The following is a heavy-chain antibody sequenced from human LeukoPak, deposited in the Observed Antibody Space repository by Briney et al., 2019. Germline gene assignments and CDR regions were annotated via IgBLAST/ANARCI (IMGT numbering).Heavy chain of an antibody. Sequence: SETLSLTCTVSGGSISSYYWSWIRQPPGKGLEWIGYIYTSGSTNYNPSLKSQVTISVDTSKNQLSLKLSSVTAADTAVYYCARLRTDDFWSGLNGYFDYWGQGTLVTVSS. CDR3: ARLRTDDFWSGLNGYFDY. V-gene: IGHV4-4*09. J-gene: IGHJ4*02. CDR2: IYTSGST. CDR1: GGSISSYY. D-gene: IGHD3-3*01.